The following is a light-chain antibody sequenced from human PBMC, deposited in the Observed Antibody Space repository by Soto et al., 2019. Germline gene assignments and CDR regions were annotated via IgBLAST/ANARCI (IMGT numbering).Light chain of an antibody. J-gene: IGKJ4*01. V-gene: IGKV4-1*01. CDR3: HQYYSSPRN. Sequence: DIVMTQSPDSVAVSLGERATIRCKSSQSVLYSSDNKNYLAWYQQKPGQPPKLLIYWASTRESGVPDRFSGSGSGTDFTLTITSLQAEDVALYYCHQYYSSPRNFGGGTKVEIK. CDR2: WAS. CDR1: QSVLYSSDNKNY.